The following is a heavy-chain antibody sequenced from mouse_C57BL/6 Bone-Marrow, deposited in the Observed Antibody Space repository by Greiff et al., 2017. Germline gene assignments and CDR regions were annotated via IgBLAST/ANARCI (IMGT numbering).Heavy chain of an antibody. CDR3: TTGIYSDY. D-gene: IGHD2-1*01. CDR1: GFNIKDDY. J-gene: IGHJ4*01. Sequence: EVQLQESGAELVRPGASVKLSCTASGFNIKDDYMHWVKQRPEQGLEWIGWIDPENGDTEYASKFQGKATITADTASTTAYLQLSSLTSEDTAVYYCTTGIYSDYWGQGTSVTVSS. CDR2: IDPENGDT. V-gene: IGHV14-4*01.